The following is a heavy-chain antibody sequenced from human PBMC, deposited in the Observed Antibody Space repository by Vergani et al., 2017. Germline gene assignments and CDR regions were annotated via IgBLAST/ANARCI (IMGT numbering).Heavy chain of an antibody. J-gene: IGHJ5*02. CDR2: IYTSGST. D-gene: IGHD1-26*01. CDR1: GGSISSYY. CDR3: AREGIVGATDWFDP. V-gene: IGHV4-4*07. Sequence: QVQLQESGPGLVKPSETLSLTCTVSGGSISSYYWSWIRQPAGKGLEWIGRIYTSGSTNYNPSLKSRVTISVDTSKNQFSLKLSSVTAADTAVYYCAREGIVGATDWFDPWGQGTLVTVSS.